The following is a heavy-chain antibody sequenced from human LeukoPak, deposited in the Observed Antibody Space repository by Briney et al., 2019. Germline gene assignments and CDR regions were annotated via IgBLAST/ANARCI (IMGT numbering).Heavy chain of an antibody. V-gene: IGHV4-34*01. Sequence: RSETLSLTCAVYGGSFSGYYWSWIRQPPGKGLEWIGEINHSGSTNYNPSLKSRVTISVDTSKNQFSLKLSSVTAAETAVYYCARPSLYGDYNYWGQGTLVTVPS. D-gene: IGHD4-17*01. CDR3: ARPSLYGDYNY. J-gene: IGHJ4*02. CDR2: INHSGST. CDR1: GGSFSGYY.